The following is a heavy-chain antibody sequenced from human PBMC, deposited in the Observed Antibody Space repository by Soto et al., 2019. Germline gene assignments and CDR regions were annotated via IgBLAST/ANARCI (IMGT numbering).Heavy chain of an antibody. CDR2: IIAIFGTA. D-gene: IGHD7-27*01. V-gene: IGHV1-69*01. Sequence: QVQLVQSGAEVKKPGSSVKFSCKASGCTFSSYAISWVRQAPGQGREWMGGIIAIFGTANYAQKFQGRVTITADESTSTAYMELSSLRSEDTAVYYCARLNTWGGTLNYYASYGMDVWGQGTTVTVSS. CDR3: ARLNTWGGTLNYYASYGMDV. CDR1: GCTFSSYA. J-gene: IGHJ6*02.